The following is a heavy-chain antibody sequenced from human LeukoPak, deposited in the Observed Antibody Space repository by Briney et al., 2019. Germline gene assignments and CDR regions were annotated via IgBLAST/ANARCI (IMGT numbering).Heavy chain of an antibody. V-gene: IGHV3-66*02. CDR3: AGDSSGWYYFDY. D-gene: IGHD6-19*01. J-gene: IGHJ4*02. CDR1: GFTVSSNY. CDR2: IYSGGST. Sequence: GGSLRLSCAASGFTVSSNYMSWVRQAPGKGLEWVSVIYSGGSTYYADSVKGRFTVSRDNSKNTLYLQMNSLRAEDTAVYYCAGDSSGWYYFDYWGQGTQVTVSS.